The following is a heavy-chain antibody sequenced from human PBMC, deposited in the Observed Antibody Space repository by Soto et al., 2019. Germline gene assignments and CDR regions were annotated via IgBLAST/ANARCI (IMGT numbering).Heavy chain of an antibody. CDR2: TYYRSKWYN. J-gene: IGHJ6*02. D-gene: IGHD6-19*01. V-gene: IGHV6-1*01. Sequence: SQTLSLTCAISGDSVSSNSAAWNWIRQSPSRGLEWLGRTYYRSKWYNEYSLSVKSRITINPDTSENQFFLQLNSVTPEDTALYYCAREVAVTGTGYSYFGLDVWGQGTTVTVSS. CDR3: AREVAVTGTGYSYFGLDV. CDR1: GDSVSSNSAA.